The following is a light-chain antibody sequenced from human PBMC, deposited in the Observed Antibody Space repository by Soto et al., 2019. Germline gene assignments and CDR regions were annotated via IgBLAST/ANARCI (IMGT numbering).Light chain of an antibody. Sequence: IVMTQSPDTLSLSPGDSATLPCRASQSITEKVVWYQQKTGQAPRILIYGEFTRAAGVPARLSGRGSGTELNLTITRLQSEDFAVYYCQKYNDWLWTCGQGTKVDIK. V-gene: IGKV3-15*01. CDR1: QSITEK. J-gene: IGKJ1*01. CDR3: QKYNDWLWT. CDR2: GEF.